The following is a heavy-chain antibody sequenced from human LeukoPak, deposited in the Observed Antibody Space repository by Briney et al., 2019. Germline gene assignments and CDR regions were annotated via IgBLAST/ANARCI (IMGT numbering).Heavy chain of an antibody. CDR3: ARWLTVTPFDY. V-gene: IGHV3-74*01. D-gene: IGHD4-17*01. J-gene: IGHJ4*02. CDR2: ISTDGSST. Sequence: PGGSLRLSCAGSGFTFSSYWIHWVRQAPGKGLVWVSRISTDGSSTSYADSVRGRFTMSRDNAKNTLYPQMNSLRAEDTAVYYCARWLTVTPFDYWGQGTLVTVSS. CDR1: GFTFSSYW.